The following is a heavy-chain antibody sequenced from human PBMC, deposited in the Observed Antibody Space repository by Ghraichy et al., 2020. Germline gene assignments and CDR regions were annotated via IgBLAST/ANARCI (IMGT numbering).Heavy chain of an antibody. CDR2: IYYSGIT. V-gene: IGHV4-39*01. CDR3: TRGAGTTVGDY. Sequence: SETLSLTCTVSGGSISSSAYYCAWIRRPPGKGLEWIGNIYYSGITHYNPSLKSRVNISVDTSKKQFSLKLNSVTAADTAVYYCTRGAGTTVGDYWGLGTLVTVSS. J-gene: IGHJ4*02. CDR1: GGSISSSAYY. D-gene: IGHD1-7*01.